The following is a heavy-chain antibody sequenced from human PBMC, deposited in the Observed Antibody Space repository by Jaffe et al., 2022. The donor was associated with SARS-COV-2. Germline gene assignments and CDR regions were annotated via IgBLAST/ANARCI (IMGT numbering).Heavy chain of an antibody. CDR2: IKSKTDGGTT. V-gene: IGHV3-15*01. D-gene: IGHD1-26*01. Sequence: EVQLVESGGGLVKPGGSLRLSCAASGFTFSNALMGWVRQAPGKGLEWVGRIKSKTDGGTTDYASPVKGRFTISRDDSKNTLHLEMNSLTTEDTAVYYCRTELRWELDPFDHWGRGTLVTVSS. CDR3: RTELRWELDPFDH. CDR1: GFTFSNAL. J-gene: IGHJ4*02.